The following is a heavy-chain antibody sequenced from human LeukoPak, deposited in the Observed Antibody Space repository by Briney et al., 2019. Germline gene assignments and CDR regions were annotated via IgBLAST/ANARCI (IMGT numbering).Heavy chain of an antibody. V-gene: IGHV1-2*02. CDR1: GYTFTGYY. CDR2: INPNSGGT. CDR3: ARDVSGYYNFDY. Sequence: ASVKVSCKASGYTFTGYYMHWVRQAPGQGLEWMGWINPNSGGTNYAQKFQGRVTMTRDTSISTAYMGLSRLRSDDTAVYYCARDVSGYYNFDYWGQGTLVTVSS. J-gene: IGHJ4*02. D-gene: IGHD3-10*01.